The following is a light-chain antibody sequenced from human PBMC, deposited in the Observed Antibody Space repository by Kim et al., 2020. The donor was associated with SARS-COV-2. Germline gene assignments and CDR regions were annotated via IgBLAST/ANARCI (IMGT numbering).Light chain of an antibody. CDR3: NSRDSFGSHLLYV. Sequence: GRKVSITRHRERQRTSYASWYQQKPGHAPVLVNYGKNKRPTGIPDRFCGSSSGNTAYLTFTGAQAEDAADYSCNSRDSFGSHLLYVFGTGTKVTVL. CDR2: GKN. V-gene: IGLV3-19*01. CDR1: RQRTSY. J-gene: IGLJ1*01.